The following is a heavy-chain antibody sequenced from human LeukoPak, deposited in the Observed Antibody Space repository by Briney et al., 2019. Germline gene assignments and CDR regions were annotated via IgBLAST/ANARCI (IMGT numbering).Heavy chain of an antibody. V-gene: IGHV3-23*01. D-gene: IGHD3-10*01. CDR2: ISGSGGST. CDR3: AKDRDPTMARGVITGLNWFDS. Sequence: GGSLRLTCAASGFTFSSYAMSWVRQAPGKGLEWVSAISGSGGSTYYADSVKGRFTISRDNSKNTLYLQMNSLRAEDTAAYYCAKDRDPTMARGVITGLNWFDSWGQGTLVTVSS. J-gene: IGHJ5*01. CDR1: GFTFSSYA.